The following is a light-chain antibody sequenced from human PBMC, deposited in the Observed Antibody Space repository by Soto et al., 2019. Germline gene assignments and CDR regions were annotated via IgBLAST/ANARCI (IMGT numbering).Light chain of an antibody. CDR1: QSVSTD. J-gene: IGKJ4*01. CDR2: GTS. V-gene: IGKV3-20*01. CDR3: QQYASSPLLT. Sequence: EIVLTQSPATLSLSPGERATLSCRASQSVSTDLAWFLQKPGQAPRLLIFGTSSRATGIPDRFSGSGSGTDFTLSISRLEPEDFAVYYCQQYASSPLLTFGGGTKVEIK.